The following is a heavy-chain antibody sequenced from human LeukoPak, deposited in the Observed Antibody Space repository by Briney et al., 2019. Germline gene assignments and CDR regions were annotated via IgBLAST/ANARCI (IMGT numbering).Heavy chain of an antibody. CDR2: ISSDGRNT. D-gene: IGHD3-22*01. Sequence: GGSLRLSCAASGFTFSTYAMHWVRQAPGKGLEYVSAISSDGRNTYYANSVKGRFTISRDNSKNLLYLQMGSLRAEDMAVYYCARDPVGSQSRGYYGDWGQGTLVTVSS. J-gene: IGHJ4*02. CDR3: ARDPVGSQSRGYYGD. CDR1: GFTFSTYA. V-gene: IGHV3-64*01.